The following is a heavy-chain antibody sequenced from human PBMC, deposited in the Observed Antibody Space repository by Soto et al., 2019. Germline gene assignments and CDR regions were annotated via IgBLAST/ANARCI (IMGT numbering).Heavy chain of an antibody. CDR1: GGSISSYY. CDR3: ARGHGAHQDYYYYYGMDV. CDR2: IYYSGST. Sequence: SETLSLTCTVSGGSISSYYWSWIRQPPGKGLEWIGYIYYSGSTNYNPSLKSRVTISVDTSKNQFSLKLSSVTAADTAVYYCARGHGAHQDYYYYYGMDVWGQGTTVTVSS. D-gene: IGHD4-17*01. J-gene: IGHJ6*02. V-gene: IGHV4-59*01.